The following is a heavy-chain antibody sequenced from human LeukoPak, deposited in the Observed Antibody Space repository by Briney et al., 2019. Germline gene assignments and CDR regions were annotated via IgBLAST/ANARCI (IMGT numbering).Heavy chain of an antibody. CDR1: GGSISSGGYY. CDR3: ARVAWDGGQAYGGNRKFDY. Sequence: SETLSLTCTVSGGSISSGGYYWSWIRQHPGKGLEWIGYVYFSGSTYYNPSLKSRITISVGTSKNQFSLKLSSVTAADTAVYYCARVAWDGGQAYGGNRKFDYWGQGTLVTVSS. D-gene: IGHD4-23*01. V-gene: IGHV4-31*03. J-gene: IGHJ4*02. CDR2: VYFSGST.